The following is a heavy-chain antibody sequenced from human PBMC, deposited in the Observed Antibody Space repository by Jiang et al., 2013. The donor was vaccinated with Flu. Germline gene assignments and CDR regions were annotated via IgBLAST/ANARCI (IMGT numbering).Heavy chain of an antibody. CDR3: ARGLGRWWLTGAEYNFCFDP. V-gene: IGHV1-8*01. J-gene: IGHJ5*02. CDR1: GYTFVNYD. Sequence: SGAEVKKPGASVKVSCKASGYTFVNYDINWVRQAAGQGLEWMGWMNPNSGNTGYAQMFQGRITMTRNISISTAYMELSSLRSEDTAVYYCARGLGRWWLTGAEYNFCFDPWGQGTLVTVSS. D-gene: IGHD2-8*02. CDR2: MNPNSGNT.